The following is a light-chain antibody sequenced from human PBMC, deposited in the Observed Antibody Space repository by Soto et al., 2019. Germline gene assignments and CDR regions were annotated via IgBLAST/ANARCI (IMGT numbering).Light chain of an antibody. CDR3: QQSYSTFFT. Sequence: DIQMTQSPSSLSASVGDRVTITCRASQSISSYLNWYQQKPGKAPKILIYAASSLQSGVPSRFSGSGSGTDFTLTISSLQPEDFATYYCQQSYSTFFTFGPGTKVDIK. CDR1: QSISSY. CDR2: AAS. V-gene: IGKV1-39*01. J-gene: IGKJ3*01.